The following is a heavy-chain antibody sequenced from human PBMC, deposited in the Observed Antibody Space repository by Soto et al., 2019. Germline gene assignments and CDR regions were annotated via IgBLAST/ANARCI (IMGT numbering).Heavy chain of an antibody. CDR1: GYTLTDFS. D-gene: IGHD6-19*01. CDR2: FDPEDGKK. CDR3: ATDLSGYNSGWYVRYGLDV. Sequence: QVQLVQSGAEVKKPGASVKVSCKVYGYTLTDFSIHWVREAPGKGLEWMGGFDPEDGKKIYAQKFQGRVTMTEDTSTDTVYMQRSSLRSEDTAVYSCATDLSGYNSGWYVRYGLDVWGQGTTVNASS. J-gene: IGHJ6*02. V-gene: IGHV1-24*01.